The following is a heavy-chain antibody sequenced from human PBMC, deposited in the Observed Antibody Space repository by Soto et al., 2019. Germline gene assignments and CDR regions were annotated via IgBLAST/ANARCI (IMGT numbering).Heavy chain of an antibody. CDR3: ARDSGGWYSI. V-gene: IGHV4-59*01. J-gene: IGHJ4*02. CDR2: IYYSGST. D-gene: IGHD6-19*01. CDR1: GGSISSYY. Sequence: PSETLSLTCTVSGGSISSYYWSWIRQPPWKGLEWIGYIYYSGSTNYNPSLKMRVTISVDTSKNQFSLKMSSVTAADTAVYYCARDSGGWYSIWGQGTLVTVAS.